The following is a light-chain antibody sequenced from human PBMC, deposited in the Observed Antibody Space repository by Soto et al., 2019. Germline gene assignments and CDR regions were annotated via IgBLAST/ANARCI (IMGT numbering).Light chain of an antibody. V-gene: IGKV1-39*01. CDR2: AAS. CDR3: QQSYSIPPA. CDR1: QSVSTF. Sequence: DIQMTQSPSSLPASVGDRVTITCRASQSVSTFLNWYQQEPGKAPKLLIYAASSLQSGVPSRFSGRGSGTDFTLPINSLQPEDFATYYCQQSYSIPPAFGQGTKVEIK. J-gene: IGKJ1*01.